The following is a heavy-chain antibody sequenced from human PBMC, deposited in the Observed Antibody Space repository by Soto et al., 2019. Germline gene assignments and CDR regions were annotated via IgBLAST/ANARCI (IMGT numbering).Heavy chain of an antibody. D-gene: IGHD6-19*01. CDR1: RVAFSKFI. Sequence: QAQLEQSGGEVKKPGSSGKVSCKASRVAFSKFIVTLVRQAPGLGLEWVGGIIPIFGTANYAQKFQGRVTITADESTSTSYMEVNNLRSEDTAVYYCAKVRYSSPMGYYYGMDVWGQGTTVTVSS. CDR3: AKVRYSSPMGYYYGMDV. CDR2: IIPIFGTA. J-gene: IGHJ6*02. V-gene: IGHV1-69*01.